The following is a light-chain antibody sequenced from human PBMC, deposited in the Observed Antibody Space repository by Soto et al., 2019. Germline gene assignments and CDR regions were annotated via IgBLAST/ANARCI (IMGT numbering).Light chain of an antibody. Sequence: ARQSGSNFLAWYPHKPGQAPRLLIYDASIRAAGVPARVSGRGFGTDFSLNISSLEPEDFAIYYLQQRSTGPPWTFGQGTKVDIK. J-gene: IGKJ1*01. CDR3: QQRSTGPPWT. CDR2: DAS. V-gene: IGKV3-11*01. CDR1: QSGSNF.